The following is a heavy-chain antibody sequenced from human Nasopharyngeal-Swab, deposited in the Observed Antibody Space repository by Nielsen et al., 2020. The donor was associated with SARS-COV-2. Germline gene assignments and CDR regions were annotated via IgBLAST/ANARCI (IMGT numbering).Heavy chain of an antibody. D-gene: IGHD5-18*01. J-gene: IGHJ5*02. V-gene: IGHV4-31*02. CDR2: IYYSGST. Sequence: WIRQPPGKGLEWIGYIYYSGSTCYNPSLKSRVTISVDTSKNQFSLKLSSVTAADTAVYYCARGGGYSYGTWVWFDPWGQGTLVTVSS. CDR3: ARGGGYSYGTWVWFDP.